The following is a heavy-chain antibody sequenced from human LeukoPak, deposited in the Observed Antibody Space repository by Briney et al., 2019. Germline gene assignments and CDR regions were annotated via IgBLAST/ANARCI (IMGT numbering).Heavy chain of an antibody. J-gene: IGHJ4*02. Sequence: PGGSLRLSCAASGFTFSSYAMGWVRQAPGKGLEWVSAISGSGGSTYYADSVKGRFTISRDNSKNTLYLQMNSLRAEDTAVYYCAKISAMIVAYYFDYWGQGTLVTVSS. CDR3: AKISAMIVAYYFDY. CDR1: GFTFSSYA. CDR2: ISGSGGST. D-gene: IGHD3-22*01. V-gene: IGHV3-23*01.